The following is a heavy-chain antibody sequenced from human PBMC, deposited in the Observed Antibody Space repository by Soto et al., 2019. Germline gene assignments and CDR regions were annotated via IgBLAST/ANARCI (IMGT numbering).Heavy chain of an antibody. V-gene: IGHV3-11*06. J-gene: IGHJ4*02. CDR3: ARSGDNYNRLDY. D-gene: IGHD1-1*01. CDR1: GFTFSDYY. CDR2: SSNSGTFS. Sequence: LRLSCEGTGFTFSDYYISWIRQAPGKGLEWISYSSNSGTFSRYADSVKGRFSISRGNTKNLLYLQMNSLRAEDTAVYYCARSGDNYNRLDYWGQGTPVTVSS.